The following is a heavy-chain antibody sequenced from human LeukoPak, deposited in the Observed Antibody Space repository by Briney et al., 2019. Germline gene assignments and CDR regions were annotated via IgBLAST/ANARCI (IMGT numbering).Heavy chain of an antibody. J-gene: IGHJ6*03. CDR1: GGSISLYY. D-gene: IGHD3-10*01. CDR3: AREISGSYYNPLGYMDV. CDR2: IFTSGIT. V-gene: IGHV4-4*07. Sequence: SETLSLTCTVSGGSISLYYWHCIRQPAGKGLEWIGRIFTSGITNYNPSLKSRVTMSVDTSKGQFSLALSAVTAADTAVYYCAREISGSYYNPLGYMDVWGKGTTVTVAS.